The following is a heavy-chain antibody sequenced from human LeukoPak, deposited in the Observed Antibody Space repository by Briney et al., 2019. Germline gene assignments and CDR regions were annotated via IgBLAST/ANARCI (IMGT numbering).Heavy chain of an antibody. CDR3: GRELDWLPTLDY. Sequence: GGSLRLSCAASGFTFRSHWMHWVRQAPRKGLVWVSRINADGGFTSYADSVKGRFTISRDNAKNTLYLQMNSLRAEDTAVYYCGRELDWLPTLDYWGQGTLVTVSS. CDR2: INADGGFT. D-gene: IGHD3-9*01. J-gene: IGHJ4*02. CDR1: GFTFRSHW. V-gene: IGHV3-74*01.